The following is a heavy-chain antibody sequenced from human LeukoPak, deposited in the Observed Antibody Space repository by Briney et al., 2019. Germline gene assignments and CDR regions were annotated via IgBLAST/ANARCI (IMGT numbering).Heavy chain of an antibody. CDR3: ARHGDCSSTSCSSLVALYYFDY. Sequence: SETLSLTCTVSGGSISSSSYYWAWIRQPPGQGLEWFGSIYYSGSTYYNPSLKSRVTISVDTSKNQFSLKLSSVTAADTAVYYCARHGDCSSTSCSSLVALYYFDYWGQGTLVTVSS. D-gene: IGHD2-2*03. CDR1: GGSISSSSYY. V-gene: IGHV4-39*01. CDR2: IYYSGST. J-gene: IGHJ4*02.